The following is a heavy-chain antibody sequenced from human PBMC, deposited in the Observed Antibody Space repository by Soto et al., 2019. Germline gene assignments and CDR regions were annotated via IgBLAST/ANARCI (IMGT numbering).Heavy chain of an antibody. V-gene: IGHV4-34*01. J-gene: IGHJ4*02. Sequence: SETLSLTCAVYGGSFSGYYWSWIRQPPGKGLEWIGEINHSGSTNYNPSLKSRVTISVDTSKNQFSLKLSSVTAADTAVYYCARGVGYCSSTSCYGGYFDYWGQGTLVTVSS. D-gene: IGHD2-2*01. CDR2: INHSGST. CDR1: GGSFSGYY. CDR3: ARGVGYCSSTSCYGGYFDY.